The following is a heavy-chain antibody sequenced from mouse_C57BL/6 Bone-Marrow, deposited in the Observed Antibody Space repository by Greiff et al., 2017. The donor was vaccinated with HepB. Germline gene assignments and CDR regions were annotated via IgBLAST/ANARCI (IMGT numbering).Heavy chain of an antibody. J-gene: IGHJ4*01. CDR1: GFTFSSYA. Sequence: EVKLVESGGGLVKPGGSLKLSCAASGFTFSSYAMSWVRQTPEKRLEWVATISDGGSYTYYPDNVKGRFTISRDNAKNNLYLQMSHLKSEDTAMYYCARDRGSLYYAMDDWGQGTSVTVSS. CDR2: ISDGGSYT. CDR3: ARDRGSLYYAMDD. D-gene: IGHD1-1*01. V-gene: IGHV5-4*01.